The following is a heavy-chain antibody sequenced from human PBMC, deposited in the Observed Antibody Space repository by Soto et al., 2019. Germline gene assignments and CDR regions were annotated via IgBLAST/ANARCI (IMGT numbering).Heavy chain of an antibody. CDR2: ISAYNGTT. CDR1: GYTFTSYG. CDR3: AIDPHSSSSETFPVDY. V-gene: IGHV1-18*01. J-gene: IGHJ4*02. Sequence: QVQLVQSGAEVKKPGASVKVSCKASGYTFTSYGISWVRQAPGQGLEWMGWISAYNGTTNYAQKLQGRVTMTTDTSTSTAYMELRSLRSDDTAVYYCAIDPHSSSSETFPVDYWGQGTLVTVSS. D-gene: IGHD6-6*01.